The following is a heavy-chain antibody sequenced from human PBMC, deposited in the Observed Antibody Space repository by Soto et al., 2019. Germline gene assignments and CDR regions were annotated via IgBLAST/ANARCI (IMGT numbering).Heavy chain of an antibody. J-gene: IGHJ4*02. D-gene: IGHD1-1*01. V-gene: IGHV1-18*01. Sequence: QVHLVQSGAEVKKPGPSVKVSCKASGYTFTSYGITWVRQAPGQGLEWMGWISAHNGNTDYAQKLQGRVIVTRDTSTSTAYMELRSLRSDDTAVYYCARGRYGDYWGQGALVTLSS. CDR3: ARGRYGDY. CDR2: ISAHNGNT. CDR1: GYTFTSYG.